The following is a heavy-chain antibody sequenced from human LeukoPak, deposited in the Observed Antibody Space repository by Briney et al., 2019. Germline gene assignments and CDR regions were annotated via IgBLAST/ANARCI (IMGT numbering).Heavy chain of an antibody. J-gene: IGHJ6*03. CDR2: INHTGST. CDR3: ARGRYYLRNYMDV. D-gene: IGHD2-15*01. CDR1: GGSFSGYY. Sequence: PSETLSLTCAVYGGSFSGYYWSWIRQPPGKGLEWIGEINHTGSTNYNPSLKSRVTISVDTSKNQFSLKLSSVTAADTAVYYCARGRYYLRNYMDVWGKGTTVTVSS. V-gene: IGHV4-34*01.